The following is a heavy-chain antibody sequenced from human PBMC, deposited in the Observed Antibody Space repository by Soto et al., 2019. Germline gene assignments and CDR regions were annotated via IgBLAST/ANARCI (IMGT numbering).Heavy chain of an antibody. Sequence: QVQLVQSGAEVKKPGSSVKVSCKASGGTFSSYAISWVRQAPGQGLEWMGGIIPIFGTANYAQKFQGRGTITADEATSKAYMELSSLRSEDTAVYYCARGTYVWGSLYYYYGMDVWGQGTTVTVSS. CDR3: ARGTYVWGSLYYYYGMDV. CDR1: GGTFSSYA. D-gene: IGHD3-16*01. V-gene: IGHV1-69*01. CDR2: IIPIFGTA. J-gene: IGHJ6*02.